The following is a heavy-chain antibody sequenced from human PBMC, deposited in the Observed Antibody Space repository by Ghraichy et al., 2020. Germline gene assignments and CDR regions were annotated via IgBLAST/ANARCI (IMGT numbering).Heavy chain of an antibody. V-gene: IGHV3-30*18. Sequence: GGSLRLSCAASGFTFSSYGMHWVRQAPGKGLEWVAVISYVGSNKYYADSVKGRFTISGDNSKNTLYLQMNSLRAEDTAVYYCAKHSGSDYYYYMDVWGKETTVTVSS. CDR1: GFTFSSYG. CDR3: AKHSGSDYYYYMDV. D-gene: IGHD1-26*01. CDR2: ISYVGSNK. J-gene: IGHJ6*03.